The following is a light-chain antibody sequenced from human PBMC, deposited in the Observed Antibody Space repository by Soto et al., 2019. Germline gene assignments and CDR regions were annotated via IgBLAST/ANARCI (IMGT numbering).Light chain of an antibody. J-gene: IGKJ2*01. Sequence: EVVLTQSPGTLSLSPGERATLSCRASENVSNNYLAWYQQKPGHAPRLLIFGSSDRAAGIPDRFSGSGSGTGFTLTISRLEPEDLAVYYCQQYGSSPPYTFGQGTKLEIK. V-gene: IGKV3-20*01. CDR3: QQYGSSPPYT. CDR2: GSS. CDR1: ENVSNNY.